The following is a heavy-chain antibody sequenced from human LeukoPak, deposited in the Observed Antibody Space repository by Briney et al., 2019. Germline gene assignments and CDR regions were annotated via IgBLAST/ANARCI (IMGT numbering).Heavy chain of an antibody. CDR3: AKVYSSGWYVDY. Sequence: GGSLRLSCAASGFTFSTYAVNWVRQAPGKGLEWVSAISGSGGSTYYADSVKGRFTISRDNSKNTLYLQMNSLRAEDTAVYYCAKVYSSGWYVDYWGQGTLVTVSS. V-gene: IGHV3-23*01. D-gene: IGHD6-19*01. J-gene: IGHJ4*02. CDR1: GFTFSTYA. CDR2: ISGSGGST.